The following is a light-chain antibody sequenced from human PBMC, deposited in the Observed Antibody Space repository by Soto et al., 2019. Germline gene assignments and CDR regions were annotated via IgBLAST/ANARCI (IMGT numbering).Light chain of an antibody. V-gene: IGKV3D-15*01. CDR1: QSVNIY. J-gene: IGKJ4*01. Sequence: EIVMTQSPATLSVSPGERATLSCRASQSVNIYLAWYQQKPGQAPRPLIFGASSRATGIPARFSGSGSGTEFNLTISSLQSEDVAVYFCQQYDDWLRLTFGGGTKVDIK. CDR2: GAS. CDR3: QQYDDWLRLT.